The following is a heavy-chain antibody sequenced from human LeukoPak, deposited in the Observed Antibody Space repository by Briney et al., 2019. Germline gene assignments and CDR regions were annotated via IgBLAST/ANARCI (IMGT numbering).Heavy chain of an antibody. D-gene: IGHD5-18*01. Sequence: SVKVSCKASGGTFSSYAISWVRQAPGQGLEWMGGIIPIFGTANYAQKFQGRVTITADESTSTAYMELSSLGSEDTAVYYCARGVVGQLWDTYFDYWGQGTLVTVSS. CDR1: GGTFSSYA. CDR2: IIPIFGTA. J-gene: IGHJ4*02. V-gene: IGHV1-69*13. CDR3: ARGVVGQLWDTYFDY.